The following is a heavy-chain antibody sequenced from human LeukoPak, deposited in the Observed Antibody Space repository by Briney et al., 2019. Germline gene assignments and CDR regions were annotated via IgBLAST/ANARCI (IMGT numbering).Heavy chain of an antibody. D-gene: IGHD2-2*01. CDR3: ARVVKVVPAAIGWFDP. CDR2: IYYSGST. Sequence: TASETLSLTCTVSGGSISSGGYYWSWIRQHPGKGLEWIGYIYYSGSTYYNPSLKSRVTISVDTSKNQFSLKLSSVTAADTAVYYCARVVKVVPAAIGWFDPWGQGTLVTVSS. J-gene: IGHJ5*02. V-gene: IGHV4-31*03. CDR1: GGSISSGGYY.